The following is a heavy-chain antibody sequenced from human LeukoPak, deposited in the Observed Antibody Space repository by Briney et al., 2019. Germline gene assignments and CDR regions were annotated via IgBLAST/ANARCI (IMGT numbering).Heavy chain of an antibody. Sequence: ASVKVSCKASGYTITGYYIHWVRQAPGQGLEWMGWINPNSGDTNYAQKFQGRVTMTRDTSINTAFMELSRLRSDDTAVYYCARDLDGSSGCDYWGQGTLVTVSS. D-gene: IGHD6-13*01. CDR3: ARDLDGSSGCDY. V-gene: IGHV1-2*02. CDR2: INPNSGDT. CDR1: GYTITGYY. J-gene: IGHJ4*02.